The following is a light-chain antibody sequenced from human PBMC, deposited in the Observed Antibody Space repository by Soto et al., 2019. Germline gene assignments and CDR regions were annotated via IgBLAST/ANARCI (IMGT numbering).Light chain of an antibody. V-gene: IGKV1-5*03. CDR2: KAS. Sequence: DIQMTQSPSTLSASVGDRVTITCRASQSISTWLAWYQQKPGKAPKLLIYKASVLESGVPSRFTGSGSGTEFTLTISSLQPDDFATYYCQQYDGYSQTFGQGTKVEIK. CDR3: QQYDGYSQT. CDR1: QSISTW. J-gene: IGKJ1*01.